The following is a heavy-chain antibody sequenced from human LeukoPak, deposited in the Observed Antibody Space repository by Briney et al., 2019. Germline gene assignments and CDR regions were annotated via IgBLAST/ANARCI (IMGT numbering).Heavy chain of an antibody. CDR3: AKGYDSSGYYPWYFDY. CDR2: ISYDGSNK. J-gene: IGHJ4*02. V-gene: IGHV3-30*18. D-gene: IGHD3-22*01. CDR1: GFTFSSYG. Sequence: SGGSLRLSCAASGFTFSSYGMHWVRQAPGKGLEWVTVISYDGSNKYYADSVKGRFTISRDNSKNTLYLQMTSLRAEDTAVYYCAKGYDSSGYYPWYFDYWGQGTLVTVSS.